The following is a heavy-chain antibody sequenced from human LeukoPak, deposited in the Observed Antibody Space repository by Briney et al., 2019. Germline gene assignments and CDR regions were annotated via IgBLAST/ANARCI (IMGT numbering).Heavy chain of an antibody. CDR3: AKDSSSSWYRDFDY. Sequence: ARSLRLSCAASGFTFDDYAMHWVRQAPGKGLEWASGTSWNRGSIGYADSVKGRFTISRDNAKNSLYLQMNSLRAEDTAFYYCAKDSSSSWYRDFDYWGQGTLVTVSS. CDR1: GFTFDDYA. V-gene: IGHV3-9*01. D-gene: IGHD6-13*01. CDR2: TSWNRGSI. J-gene: IGHJ4*02.